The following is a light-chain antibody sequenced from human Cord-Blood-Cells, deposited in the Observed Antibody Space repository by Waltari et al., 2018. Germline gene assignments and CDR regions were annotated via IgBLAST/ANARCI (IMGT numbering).Light chain of an antibody. V-gene: IGKV3-11*01. CDR1: QSVRSY. CDR2: DAS. J-gene: IGKJ1*01. CDR3: QQRSNWPRT. Sequence: EIVLTQSPATLSLSPGERATLSCRASQSVRSYLAWYQQKPGQAPRLLIYDASNRATGIPARFSGSGSGTDFTLTISSREPEDFAVYYCQQRSNWPRTFGQGTKVEIK.